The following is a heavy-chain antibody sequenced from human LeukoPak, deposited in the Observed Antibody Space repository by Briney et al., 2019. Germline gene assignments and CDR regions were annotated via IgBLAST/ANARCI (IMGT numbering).Heavy chain of an antibody. J-gene: IGHJ6*03. D-gene: IGHD2-15*01. CDR2: IYHSGST. CDR3: ARIQGGYYYYYYYKDV. Sequence: SETLSLTCTVSGYSISSGYYWCWIRQPPGRGLEWFGSIYHSGSTYYNPSLKSRVTISVDTSKNQFSLKLSSVTAADTAVYYCARIQGGYYYYYYYKDVWGKGNTVTITS. CDR1: GYSISSGYY. V-gene: IGHV4-38-2*02.